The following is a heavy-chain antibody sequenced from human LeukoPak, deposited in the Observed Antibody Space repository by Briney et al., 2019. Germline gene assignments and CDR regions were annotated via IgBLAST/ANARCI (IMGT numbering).Heavy chain of an antibody. CDR1: GFTFSSAW. CDR2: IKSKSDGGTT. J-gene: IGHJ4*02. Sequence: KPGGSLRLSCAASGFTFSSAWLSWVRQTPGKGLEWVGRIKSKSDGGTTDYAAPVKGRFSISRDDSKNTLYLQMNGLKTEDTAVYYCTTVRDHYFDYWGQGTLVTVSS. V-gene: IGHV3-15*01. CDR3: TTVRDHYFDY.